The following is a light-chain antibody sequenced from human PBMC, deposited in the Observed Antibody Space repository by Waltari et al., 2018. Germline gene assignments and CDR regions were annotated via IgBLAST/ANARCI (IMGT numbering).Light chain of an antibody. V-gene: IGKV1-5*03. CDR3: QQYNSFPT. Sequence: DIQMTQSPSTLSVSVGDRVTITCRASQSIITWLDWYQQKPGKAPKVLSDKASNLQSGVPTRFSGSGSGTEFTLPISSLQPDDFGTDYGQQYNSFPTFGEGTKVEIK. J-gene: IGKJ1*01. CDR2: KAS. CDR1: QSIITW.